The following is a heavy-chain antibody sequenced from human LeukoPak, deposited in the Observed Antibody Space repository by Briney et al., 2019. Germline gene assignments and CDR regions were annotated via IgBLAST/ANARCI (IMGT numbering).Heavy chain of an antibody. CDR2: IYYSGST. J-gene: IGHJ4*02. V-gene: IGHV4-39*01. CDR1: GGSISSSSYY. CDR3: ARSGAVAGTKTIDY. D-gene: IGHD6-19*01. Sequence: PSETLSLTCTVSGGSISSSSYYWGWIRQPPGKGLEWIGSIYYSGSTYYNPSLKSRVTISVDTSKNQFSLKLSSVTAADTAVYYCARSGAVAGTKTIDYWGQGTLVTVSS.